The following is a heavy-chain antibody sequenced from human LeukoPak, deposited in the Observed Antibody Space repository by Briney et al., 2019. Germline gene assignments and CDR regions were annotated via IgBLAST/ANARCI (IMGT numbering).Heavy chain of an antibody. D-gene: IGHD6-13*01. J-gene: IGHJ4*02. CDR3: ASSVLHSSTWAFDY. CDR1: GFTVSSNY. Sequence: PGGSLRLSCAASGFTVSSNYLTWVRRAPGKGLEWVSVIYSGGSTYYADSVKGRFTISRDNSRNTLYLQLNSLRAEGTAVYFCASSVLHSSTWAFDYWGQGTLVTVSS. V-gene: IGHV3-53*01. CDR2: IYSGGST.